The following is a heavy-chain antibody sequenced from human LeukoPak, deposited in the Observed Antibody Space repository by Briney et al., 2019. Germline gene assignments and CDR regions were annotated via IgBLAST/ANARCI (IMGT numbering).Heavy chain of an antibody. J-gene: IGHJ6*02. V-gene: IGHV4-34*01. CDR3: ARRYYGMDV. CDR2: INHSGST. CDR1: GGSFSGYY. Sequence: SETLSLTCAVYGGSFSGYYWSWIRQPPGKGLEWIGKINHSGSTNYNPSLKSRVTISVDTSKNQFSLKLSSVTAADTAVYYCARRYYGMDVWGQGTTVTVSS.